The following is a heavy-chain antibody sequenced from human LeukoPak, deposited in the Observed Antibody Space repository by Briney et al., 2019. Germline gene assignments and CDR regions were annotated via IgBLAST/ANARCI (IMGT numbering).Heavy chain of an antibody. D-gene: IGHD2-8*01. CDR2: IYSDGAT. V-gene: IGHV3-66*01. CDR3: AGESGLRNGVDV. J-gene: IGHJ6*02. CDR1: EFSVSSNY. Sequence: GGSLRHSCAASEFSVSSNYMNWVRQAPGKGLEWVSVIYSDGATFYADCVKGGFTISRDSSSNTLFAQMNSLKPEDTGVYYCAGESGLRNGVDVWGLGTTVTVSS.